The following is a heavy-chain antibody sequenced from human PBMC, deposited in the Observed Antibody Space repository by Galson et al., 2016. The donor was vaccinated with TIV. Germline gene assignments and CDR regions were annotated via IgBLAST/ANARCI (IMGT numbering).Heavy chain of an antibody. J-gene: IGHJ4*02. CDR1: GSRFTTYW. D-gene: IGHD3-10*01. CDR3: ASGTSSAMADY. Sequence: QSGAEVKKPGESLKVSCKGSGSRFTTYWIAWVRQMPGKGLEYMGIIFPGDSDTRYSKSFQGHVPISADKSSTTAYLQWSSLTAPDTAIYYCASGTSSAMADYWGQGTLVTASS. CDR2: IFPGDSDT. V-gene: IGHV5-51*03.